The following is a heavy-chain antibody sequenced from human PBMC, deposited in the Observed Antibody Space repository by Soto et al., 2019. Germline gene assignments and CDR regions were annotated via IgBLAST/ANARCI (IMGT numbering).Heavy chain of an antibody. CDR2: ISAYNGNT. D-gene: IGHD1-26*01. Sequence: QVQLVQSGAEVKKPGASVKVSCKASGYIFTSFGISWVRQAPGQGLEWMGWISAYNGNTNYAQNLQGRVTMTTDTSTSPAYMELWSLSSDDTAVYYCSSHYSRLYFDYWGQGALVTVSS. CDR3: SSHYSRLYFDY. CDR1: GYIFTSFG. V-gene: IGHV1-18*01. J-gene: IGHJ4*02.